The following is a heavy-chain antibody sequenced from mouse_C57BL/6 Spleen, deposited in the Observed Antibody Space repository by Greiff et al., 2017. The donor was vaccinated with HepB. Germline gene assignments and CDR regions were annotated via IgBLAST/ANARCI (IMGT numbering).Heavy chain of an antibody. D-gene: IGHD2-4*01. J-gene: IGHJ4*01. CDR1: GYTFTDYN. CDR2: INPNNGGT. CDR3: ATHYYDYDVGYAMDY. V-gene: IGHV1-18*01. Sequence: EVQRVESGPELVKPGASVKIPCKASGYTFTDYNMDWVKQSHGKSLEWIGDINPNNGGTIYNQKFKGKATLTVDQSSSTAYMELRSLTSEETAVYYCATHYYDYDVGYAMDYWGQGTSVTVSS.